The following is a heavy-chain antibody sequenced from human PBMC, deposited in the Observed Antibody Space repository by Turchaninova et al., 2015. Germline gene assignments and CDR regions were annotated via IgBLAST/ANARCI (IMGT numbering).Heavy chain of an antibody. V-gene: IGHV5-10-1*03. J-gene: IGHJ3*02. CDR2: IDPSDSYT. CDR1: GYRFTSDW. D-gene: IGHD1-14*01. CDR3: ARLDPEFDAFDI. Sequence: VPLVHSGGGGEGSWGLRWIAGRGCGYRFTSDWSSWGRQMPGKGLEWMGRIDPSDSYTNYSPSFQGTVTISADKSISTAYLQWSSLKASDTAMYYCARLDPEFDAFDIWGQGTMVTVSS.